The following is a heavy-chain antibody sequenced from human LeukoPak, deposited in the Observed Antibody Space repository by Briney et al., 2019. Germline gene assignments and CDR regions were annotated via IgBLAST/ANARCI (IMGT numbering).Heavy chain of an antibody. V-gene: IGHV4-4*07. CDR2: IYTSGST. D-gene: IGHD3-3*01. Sequence: PSETLSLTCTVSGGSISSYYWSWIRQPAGKGLEWIGRIYTSGSTNYNPSLKSRVTMSVDTSKNQFSLKLSSVTAADTAVYYCASFWSGPYYYYSMDVWGQGTTVTVSS. CDR3: ASFWSGPYYYYSMDV. CDR1: GGSISSYY. J-gene: IGHJ6*02.